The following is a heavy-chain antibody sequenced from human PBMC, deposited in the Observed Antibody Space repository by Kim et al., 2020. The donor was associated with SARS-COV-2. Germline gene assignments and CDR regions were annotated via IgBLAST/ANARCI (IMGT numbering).Heavy chain of an antibody. Sequence: SETLSLTCTVSGGSISSYYWSWIRQPPGKGLEWIGYIYYSGSTNYNPSLKSRVTISVDTSKNQFSLKLSSVTAADTAVYYCARLPYYYDSSIDYWGQGTLVTVSS. CDR3: ARLPYYYDSSIDY. D-gene: IGHD3-22*01. CDR2: IYYSGST. CDR1: GGSISSYY. V-gene: IGHV4-59*08. J-gene: IGHJ4*02.